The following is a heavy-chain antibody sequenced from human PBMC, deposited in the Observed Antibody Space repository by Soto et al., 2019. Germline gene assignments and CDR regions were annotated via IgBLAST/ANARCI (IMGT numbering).Heavy chain of an antibody. CDR3: ARTADARPWVVRAFDI. CDR2: INSDGSST. J-gene: IGHJ3*02. Sequence: PGGSPRISCAAPGFTFSSYWMHWVRQAPGGGLVWVSRINSDGSSTSYADSVKGRFTISRDNAKNTLYLQMNSLRAEDTAVYYCARTADARPWVVRAFDIWGQGTMVTVPS. V-gene: IGHV3-74*01. CDR1: GFTFSSYW. D-gene: IGHD3-10*01.